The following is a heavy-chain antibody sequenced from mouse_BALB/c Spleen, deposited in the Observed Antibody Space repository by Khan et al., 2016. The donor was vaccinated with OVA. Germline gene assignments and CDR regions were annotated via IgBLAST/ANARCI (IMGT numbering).Heavy chain of an antibody. J-gene: IGHJ2*01. D-gene: IGHD1-1*01. CDR1: GYTFINYW. V-gene: IGHV1-7*01. CDR3: ARRGLRWDFDY. CDR2: INPTTGYP. Sequence: QVQLQQSGAELAKPGASVKMSCKASGYTFINYWILWVKQRPGQGLEWIGYINPTTGYPEYNQTFKDKATLTADKSSSTAYMQLSSLTSEDSAVYYCARRGLRWDFDYWGQGTTLTVSS.